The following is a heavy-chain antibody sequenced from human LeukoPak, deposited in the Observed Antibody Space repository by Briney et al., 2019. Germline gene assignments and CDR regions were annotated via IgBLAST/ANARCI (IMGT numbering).Heavy chain of an antibody. CDR1: GFTFSSYG. V-gene: IGHV3-33*01. CDR3: ASEEIMAGSSAFDI. J-gene: IGHJ3*02. CDR2: IWFDGSEQ. Sequence: GGSLRLSCVASGFTFSSYGMHWVRQAPGNGLEWVAVIWFDGSEQIYADSVKGRFTVSRDNSKNTLYLQMNSLRAEDTAVYYCASEEIMAGSSAFDIWGQGTMVTVSS. D-gene: IGHD6-19*01.